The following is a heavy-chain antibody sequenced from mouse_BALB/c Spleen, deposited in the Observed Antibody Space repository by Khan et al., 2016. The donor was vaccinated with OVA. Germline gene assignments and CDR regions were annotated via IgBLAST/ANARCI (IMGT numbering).Heavy chain of an antibody. CDR2: IYPGTGSI. CDR1: GYIFTSYW. Sequence: QVQLKQSGAELVRPGASVKLSCKTSGYIFTSYWIHWVKQGSGQGLEWIARIYPGTGSIYYNEKFKGKATLTADKSSSTAFMQLSSLKSEDSAVYFGARGGDSDEAWFAYWGQGTLVTVAA. V-gene: IGHV1-76*01. J-gene: IGHJ3*01. CDR3: ARGGDSDEAWFAY.